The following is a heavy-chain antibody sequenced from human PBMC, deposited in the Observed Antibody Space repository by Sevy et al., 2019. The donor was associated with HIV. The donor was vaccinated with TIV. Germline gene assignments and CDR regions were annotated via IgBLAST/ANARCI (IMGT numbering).Heavy chain of an antibody. D-gene: IGHD3-22*01. CDR3: AREYYYDSSGPFDY. V-gene: IGHV3-7*01. CDR1: GFTFSSYW. J-gene: IGHJ4*02. CDR2: IKQDGSEK. Sequence: GGSLRLSCAASGFTFSSYWMSWVRQAPGKGLEWVANIKQDGSEKYYVDSVKGRFTISRDNAKNSLYLQMNSLRAEDTAVYYCAREYYYDSSGPFDYWGQGTLVTVSS.